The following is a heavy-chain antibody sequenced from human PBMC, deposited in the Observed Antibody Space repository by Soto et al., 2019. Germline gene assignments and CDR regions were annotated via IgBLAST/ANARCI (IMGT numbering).Heavy chain of an antibody. V-gene: IGHV3-30*18. CDR1: GFTFSSYG. Sequence: GGSLRLSCAASGFTFSSYGMHWVRQAPGKGPEWVAVISYDGSNKYYADSVKGRFTISRDNSKNTLYLQMNSLRAEDTAVYYCAKGDSFGVVNTYYFDYWGQGTLVTVSS. CDR2: ISYDGSNK. D-gene: IGHD3-3*01. J-gene: IGHJ4*02. CDR3: AKGDSFGVVNTYYFDY.